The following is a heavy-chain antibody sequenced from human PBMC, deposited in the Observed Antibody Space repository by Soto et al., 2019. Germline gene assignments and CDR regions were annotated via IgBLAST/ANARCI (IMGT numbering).Heavy chain of an antibody. D-gene: IGHD6-13*01. Sequence: SLKVSCTASGYTFTVYYMHWVRQALGQGLEWMGWINPNSGGTNYAQKFQGRVTMTRDTSISTAYMELSRLRSDDTAVYYCARDLGIAAPNWFDPWGQGTLVTVSS. CDR3: ARDLGIAAPNWFDP. CDR1: GYTFTVYY. CDR2: INPNSGGT. V-gene: IGHV1-2*02. J-gene: IGHJ5*02.